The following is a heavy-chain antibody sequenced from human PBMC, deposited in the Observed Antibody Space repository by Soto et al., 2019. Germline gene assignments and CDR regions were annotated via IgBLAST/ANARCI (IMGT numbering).Heavy chain of an antibody. D-gene: IGHD5-12*01. CDR3: AGCVDIVDTCYYMDV. J-gene: IGHJ6*03. V-gene: IGHV1-3*01. CDR2: INAGNGNT. CDR1: GYTFTSYA. Sequence: QVQLVQSGAEVKKPGASVKVSCKASGYTFTSYAMHWVRQAPGQRLEWMGWINAGNGNTKYSQKFQGRVTITRDTSASTAYMELSSLRSEDTAVYYWAGCVDIVDTCYYMDVWGKGTTVTVSS.